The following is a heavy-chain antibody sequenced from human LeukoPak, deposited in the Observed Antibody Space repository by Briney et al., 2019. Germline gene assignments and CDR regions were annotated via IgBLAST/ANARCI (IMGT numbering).Heavy chain of an antibody. CDR3: AKRPRRSGSYGNWFDP. CDR2: IYSGGST. V-gene: IGHV3-53*05. D-gene: IGHD1-26*01. CDR1: GFTVSSNY. Sequence: GGSLRLSCAASGFTVSSNYMSWVRQAPGKGLEWVSVIYSGGSTYYADSVKGRFTISRDNSKNTLYLQMNSLRAEDTAVYYCAKRPRRSGSYGNWFDPWGQGTLVTVSS. J-gene: IGHJ5*02.